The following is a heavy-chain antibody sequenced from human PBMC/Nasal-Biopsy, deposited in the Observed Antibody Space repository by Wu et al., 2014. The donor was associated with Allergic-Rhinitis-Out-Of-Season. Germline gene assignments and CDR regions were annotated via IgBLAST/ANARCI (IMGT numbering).Heavy chain of an antibody. D-gene: IGHD6-6*01. CDR2: IYSGGKT. CDR3: AKYSSSNYGMDV. J-gene: IGHJ6*02. Sequence: LRLFCAASGFTFSSYGMHWVRQAPGKGLEWVSIIYSGGKTLYADSVKGRFTISRDNSKNALYLQMNSLRAEDTALYYCAKYSSSNYGMDVWGQGTTVTVSS. V-gene: IGHV3-NL1*01. CDR1: GFTFSSYG.